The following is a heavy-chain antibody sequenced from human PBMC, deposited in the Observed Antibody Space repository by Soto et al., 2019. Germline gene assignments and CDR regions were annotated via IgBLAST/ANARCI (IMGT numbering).Heavy chain of an antibody. J-gene: IGHJ6*03. D-gene: IGHD5-18*01. Sequence: GGSLRLSCAASGFTFSSYSMNWVRQAPGKGLEWVSSISSSSSYIYYADSVKGRFTISRDNAKNSLYLQMNSLRAEDTAVYYCAINPGVDTAMNYYYYMDVWGKGTKVTVSS. CDR2: ISSSSSYI. CDR3: AINPGVDTAMNYYYYMDV. V-gene: IGHV3-21*01. CDR1: GFTFSSYS.